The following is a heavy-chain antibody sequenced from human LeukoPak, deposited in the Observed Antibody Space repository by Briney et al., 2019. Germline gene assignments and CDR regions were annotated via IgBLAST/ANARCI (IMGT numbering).Heavy chain of an antibody. CDR2: IYFTGSA. J-gene: IGHJ4*02. V-gene: IGHV4-59*01. D-gene: IGHD5-24*01. Sequence: SETLSLTCTVSGGSISNYYWNWIRQPPGKGLEWIGYIYFTGSANYNPSLKSRVTISLDTSKNQFSLKLSSVTAADTAIYYCARGRWLQFSDWGPGTLVTVSS. CDR1: GGSISNYY. CDR3: ARGRWLQFSD.